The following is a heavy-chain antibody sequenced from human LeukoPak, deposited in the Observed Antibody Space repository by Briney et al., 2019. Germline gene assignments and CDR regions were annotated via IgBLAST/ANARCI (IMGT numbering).Heavy chain of an antibody. CDR3: ARESTYYHDEYYFDY. V-gene: IGHV3-66*02. CDR1: GFTVSSNY. D-gene: IGHD3-22*01. J-gene: IGHJ4*02. CDR2: IYSGGST. Sequence: GGSLRLSCAASGFTVSSNYMSWVRQAPGKGLEWVSVIYSGGSTYYADSVKGRFTISRDNSKNTLYLQMNSLRAEDTAVYYCARESTYYHDEYYFDYWGQGTLVTVSS.